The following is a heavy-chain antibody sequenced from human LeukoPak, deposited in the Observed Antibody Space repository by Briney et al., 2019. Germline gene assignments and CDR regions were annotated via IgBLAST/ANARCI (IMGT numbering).Heavy chain of an antibody. V-gene: IGHV1-46*01. J-gene: IGHJ6*03. CDR1: GYIFTTYY. CDR2: INPTGGST. D-gene: IGHD2-15*01. CDR3: ARSRAPGTASLYFYYYYMDV. Sequence: ASVMVSCKASGYIFTTYYMHWVRQAPGQGLEWMGIINPTGGSTSYAQKFQGRVTMTRDMSTSTVYMELSSLRSEDTAVYFCARSRAPGTASLYFYYYYMDVWGRGTTVTVSS.